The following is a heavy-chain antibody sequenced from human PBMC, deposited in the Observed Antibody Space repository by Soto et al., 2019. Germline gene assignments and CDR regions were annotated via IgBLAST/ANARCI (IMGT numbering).Heavy chain of an antibody. V-gene: IGHV4-34*01. Sequence: PSETLSLTCGVYGGSFSGYYWSWIRQPPGKGLEWIGEIDRSGRTNYNPSRKSRVTISVDTSKNQFSLKVISVTAADTAVYYCVRGGGRGYSYGYGIRDDAFNLWGQGTMVTVSS. J-gene: IGHJ3*01. CDR2: IDRSGRT. CDR3: VRGGGRGYSYGYGIRDDAFNL. D-gene: IGHD5-18*01. CDR1: GGSFSGYY.